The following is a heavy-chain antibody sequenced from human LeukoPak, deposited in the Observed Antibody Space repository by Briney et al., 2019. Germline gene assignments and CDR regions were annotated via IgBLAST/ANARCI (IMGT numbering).Heavy chain of an antibody. CDR2: IIPIFGTA. Sequence: GASVKVSCKASGGTFSSYAISWVRQAPGQGLEWMGGIIPIFGTANYAQKFQGRVTITTDESTSTAYMEPSSLRSEDTAVYYCAKGADSSGYIVGEVRCYWGQGTLVTVSS. D-gene: IGHD3-22*01. CDR3: AKGADSSGYIVGEVRCY. J-gene: IGHJ4*02. CDR1: GGTFSSYA. V-gene: IGHV1-69*05.